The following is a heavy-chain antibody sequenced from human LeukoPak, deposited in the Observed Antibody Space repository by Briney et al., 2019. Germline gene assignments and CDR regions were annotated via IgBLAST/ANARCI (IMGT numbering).Heavy chain of an antibody. D-gene: IGHD6-13*01. CDR1: GVSISSYY. V-gene: IGHV4-59*01. CDR3: ARVGAAAGSYGMDV. Sequence: PSETLSLTCTVSGVSISSYYWSWIRQPPGKGLEWIGYIYYSGSTNYNPSLKSRVTISVDTSKNQFSLKLSSVTAADTAVYYCARVGAAAGSYGMDVWGQGTTVTVSS. J-gene: IGHJ6*02. CDR2: IYYSGST.